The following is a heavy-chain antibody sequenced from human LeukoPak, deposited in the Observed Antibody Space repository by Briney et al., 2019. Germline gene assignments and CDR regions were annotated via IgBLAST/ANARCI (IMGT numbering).Heavy chain of an antibody. J-gene: IGHJ4*02. CDR2: INHSGST. D-gene: IGHD3-9*01. CDR3: ARGKRSFWWYFDY. V-gene: IGHV4-34*01. CDR1: GGSFSGYY. Sequence: PSETLSLTCAVYGGSFSGYYWSWIRQPPGKGLEWIGEINHSGSTNYNPSLKSRVTISVDTSKNQFSLKLSSVTAADTAVYYCARGKRSFWWYFDYWGQGTLVTVSS.